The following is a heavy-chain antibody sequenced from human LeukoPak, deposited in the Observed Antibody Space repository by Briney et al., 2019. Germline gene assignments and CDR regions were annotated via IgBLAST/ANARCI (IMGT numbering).Heavy chain of an antibody. V-gene: IGHV3-11*01. D-gene: IGHD4-17*01. CDR1: GFTFSDYY. Sequence: PGGSLRLSCAASGFTFSDYYMSWIRQAPGKGLEWVSYISSSGSTIYYADSVKGRFTISRDNAKNSLYLQMNSLRAEDTAVYYCARAFVADGDYDAFDIWGQGTMVTVSS. CDR3: ARAFVADGDYDAFDI. J-gene: IGHJ3*02. CDR2: ISSSGSTI.